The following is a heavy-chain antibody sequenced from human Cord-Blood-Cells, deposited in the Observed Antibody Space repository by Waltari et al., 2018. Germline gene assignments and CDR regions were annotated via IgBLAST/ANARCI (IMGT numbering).Heavy chain of an antibody. D-gene: IGHD2-15*01. CDR1: GGSFSGYY. CDR2: INHSEST. J-gene: IGHJ4*02. Sequence: QVQLQQWGAGLLKPSETLSLTCAVYGGSFSGYYWGWIRQPPGKGLEWIGEINHSESTNDNPSLKSRVTISVDTSKNQFSLRLSSVTAADTAVYYCAVRMGDYWGQGTLVTVSS. CDR3: AVRMGDY. V-gene: IGHV4-34*01.